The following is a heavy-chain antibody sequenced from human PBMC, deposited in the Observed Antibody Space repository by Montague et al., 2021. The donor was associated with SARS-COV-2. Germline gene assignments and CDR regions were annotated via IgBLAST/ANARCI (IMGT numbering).Heavy chain of an antibody. CDR2: TNYRSKWTS. J-gene: IGHJ4*02. V-gene: IGHV6-1*01. D-gene: IGHD4-17*01. CDR3: VRDTGSAQAGFDA. CDR1: GDSVWSNTAA. Sequence: WAISGDSVWSNTAAWHWIRQSPSGGLEWLGRTNYRSKWTSDYATSVEGRISIDPDTSKNQFFLHLRSVTPEDTGVYYCVRDTGSAQAGFDAWGQGTLVTVSS.